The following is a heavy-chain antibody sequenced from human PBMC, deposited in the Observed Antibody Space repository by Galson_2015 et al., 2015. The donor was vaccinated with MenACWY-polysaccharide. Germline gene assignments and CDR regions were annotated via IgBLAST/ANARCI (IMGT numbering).Heavy chain of an antibody. Sequence: SLRLSCAASGFTFSSYSMNWVRQAPGKGLEWVSSISSSSSYIYYADSVKGRFTISRDNAKNSLYLQMNSLRAEDTAVYYCATGGRLSRNYYYYYMDVWGNGTTVTVSS. D-gene: IGHD2/OR15-2a*01. J-gene: IGHJ6*03. CDR2: ISSSSSYI. CDR1: GFTFSSYS. CDR3: ATGGRLSRNYYYYYMDV. V-gene: IGHV3-21*04.